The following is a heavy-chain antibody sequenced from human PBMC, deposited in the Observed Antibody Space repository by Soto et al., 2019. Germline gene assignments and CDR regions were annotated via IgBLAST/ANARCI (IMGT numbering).Heavy chain of an antibody. CDR1: GYTFTSYD. V-gene: IGHV1-8*02. Sequence: ASVKVSCKASGYTFTSYDMHWVRQATGQGLEVMGWMNPNSGNAGYAQKFQGRVTMTRNTSISTAYMELSSLRSEDTAVYYCARVKRKIAAAGTGGRSFWFDPWGQGTLVTVSS. D-gene: IGHD6-13*01. J-gene: IGHJ5*02. CDR2: MNPNSGNA. CDR3: ARVKRKIAAAGTGGRSFWFDP.